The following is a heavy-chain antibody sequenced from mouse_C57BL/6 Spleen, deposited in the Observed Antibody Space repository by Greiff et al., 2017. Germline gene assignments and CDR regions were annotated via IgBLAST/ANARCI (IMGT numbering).Heavy chain of an antibody. J-gene: IGHJ4*01. CDR3: ARWRGYPYAMDY. CDR2: IYPGDGDT. D-gene: IGHD2-2*01. CDR1: GYAFSSYW. V-gene: IGHV1-80*01. Sequence: QVQLQQSGAELVKPGASVKISCKASGYAFSSYWMNWVKQRPGKGLEWIGQIYPGDGDTNYNGKFKGKATLTADKSSSTAYMRLSSLTSEDSAVYFCARWRGYPYAMDYWGQGTSVTVSS.